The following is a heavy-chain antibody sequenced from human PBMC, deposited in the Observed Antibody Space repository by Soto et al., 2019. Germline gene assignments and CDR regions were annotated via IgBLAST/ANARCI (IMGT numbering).Heavy chain of an antibody. CDR2: ISGSGGST. V-gene: IGHV3-23*01. D-gene: IGHD3-10*01. CDR3: AKDLSMVRGAKIDY. Sequence: PGGSLRLSCAASGFTFSSYAMSWVRQAPGKGLEWVSAISGSGGSTYYADSVKGRFTISRDNSKNTLYLQMNSLRAEDTAVYYCAKDLSMVRGAKIDYWGQGTLVTVSS. CDR1: GFTFSSYA. J-gene: IGHJ4*02.